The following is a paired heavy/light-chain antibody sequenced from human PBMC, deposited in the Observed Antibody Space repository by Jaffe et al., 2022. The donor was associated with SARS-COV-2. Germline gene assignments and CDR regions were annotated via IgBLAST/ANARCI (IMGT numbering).Light chain of an antibody. V-gene: IGKV1-39*01. CDR1: QGITSY. J-gene: IGKJ2*01. CDR3: QQSYSTPHT. Sequence: DIQMTQSPSSLSASVGDRVTITCRASQGITSYLNWYQQKPGKAPNLLIYTASSLQSGIPSRFSGSGSGTDFTLTISSLQPEDSATYYCQQSYSTPHTFGQGTKLEIK. CDR2: TAS.
Heavy chain of an antibody. J-gene: IGHJ5*02. V-gene: IGHV3-53*01. CDR1: GFAVSSYY. Sequence: EVQLVESGGGLIQPGGSLRLSCAASGFAVSSYYMSWVRQAPGKGLEWVALVYTGGSTYIADSVKGRFTISRDNSKNTLYLQMNSLRAEDTAVYYCVRGTGPWGQGTLVTVSS. CDR3: VRGTGP. CDR2: VYTGGST.